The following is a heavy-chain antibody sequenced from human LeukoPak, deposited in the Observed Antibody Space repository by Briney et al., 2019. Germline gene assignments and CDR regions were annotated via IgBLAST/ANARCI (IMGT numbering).Heavy chain of an antibody. D-gene: IGHD3-22*01. Sequence: SETLSLTCTVSGGSISGYYWRWIRQPPGKGLEWIGYIYYSGSTNYNPSLKSRVTISVDTSKNQFSLKLSSVTAADTAVYYCARHDTHDSSGYYPLDYWGQGTLVTVFS. CDR2: IYYSGST. CDR3: ARHDTHDSSGYYPLDY. J-gene: IGHJ4*02. V-gene: IGHV4-59*08. CDR1: GGSISGYY.